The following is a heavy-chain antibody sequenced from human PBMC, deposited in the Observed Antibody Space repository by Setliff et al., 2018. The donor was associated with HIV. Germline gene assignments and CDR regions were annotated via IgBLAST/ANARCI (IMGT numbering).Heavy chain of an antibody. D-gene: IGHD1-26*01. Sequence: ASVKVSCKVSGDTFNNYGLNWVRQAPGQGLEWMGGIIPIFKSADYAQKFQGRATITTDASTTTVYLELSSLKSDDTAVYYCTRGHRDGRNHREEDSWGQGTLVTVSS. CDR2: IIPIFKSA. J-gene: IGHJ4*02. CDR3: TRGHRDGRNHREEDS. V-gene: IGHV1-69*05. CDR1: GDTFNNYG.